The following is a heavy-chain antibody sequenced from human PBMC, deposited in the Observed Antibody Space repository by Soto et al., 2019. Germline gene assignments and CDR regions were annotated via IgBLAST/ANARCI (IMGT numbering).Heavy chain of an antibody. J-gene: IGHJ4*02. Sequence: TSQTRSLTCTVSGGSISSGCHYWGWIRQHPGKGLEWIGYIYYSGSTYYNPSLKSRVTISVDTSKNQFSLKLSSVTAADTAVYYCARGGSRDLDYWGQGTLVTVSS. CDR2: IYYSGST. CDR3: ARGGSRDLDY. CDR1: GGSISSGCHY. V-gene: IGHV4-31*03. D-gene: IGHD2-2*01.